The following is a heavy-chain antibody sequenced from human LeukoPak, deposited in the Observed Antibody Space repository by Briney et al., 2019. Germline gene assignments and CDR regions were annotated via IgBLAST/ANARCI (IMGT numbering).Heavy chain of an antibody. Sequence: SETLSLTCAVYGGSFSGYYWSWIRQPPGKGLEWIGEINHSGSTNYNPSLKSRVTISVDTSKNQFSLKLSSVTAADTAVYYCARRTVDYWGQGTLVTVSS. CDR1: GGSFSGYY. CDR3: ARRTVDY. J-gene: IGHJ4*02. V-gene: IGHV4-34*01. CDR2: INHSGST. D-gene: IGHD1-14*01.